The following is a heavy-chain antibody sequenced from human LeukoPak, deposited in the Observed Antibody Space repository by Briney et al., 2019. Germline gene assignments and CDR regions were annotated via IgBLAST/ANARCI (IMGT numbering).Heavy chain of an antibody. J-gene: IGHJ6*03. CDR2: ISGRGGAA. CDR1: GFTFSSYS. V-gene: IGHV3-23*01. CDR3: VTQRNYYMDV. Sequence: GGSLRLSCAASGFTFSSYSMTWVRQAPGQGLEWLSIISGRGGAAYYADSVKGRFTISRDNSKSTLYLEMNGLRAEDTAVYYCVTQRNYYMDVWGKGSTVTVSS.